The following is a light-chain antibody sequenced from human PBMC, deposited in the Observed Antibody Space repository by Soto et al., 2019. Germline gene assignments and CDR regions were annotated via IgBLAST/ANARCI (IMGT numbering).Light chain of an antibody. J-gene: IGKJ3*01. Sequence: DIQMTQSPSTLSASVGDRVTITCRASQSITSWLAWYQQKPGKAPKLLMYKASSLERGVPSRFSGSGSGTQVTITISGVQPDDFATYFCQQYNSYPFTFGPGTKVDIK. CDR3: QQYNSYPFT. V-gene: IGKV1-5*03. CDR1: QSITSW. CDR2: KAS.